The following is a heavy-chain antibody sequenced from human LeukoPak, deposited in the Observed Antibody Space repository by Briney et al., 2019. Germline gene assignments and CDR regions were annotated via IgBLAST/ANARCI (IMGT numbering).Heavy chain of an antibody. CDR3: XXESSMTARLETDY. CDR2: ISFGGGSI. D-gene: IGHD6-6*01. J-gene: IGHJ4*02. Sequence: GGSLRLSCVASGFSFSSYSMNWVRQAPGKGLEWVSSISFGGGSIYYADSVRARFTISRDDANNLLYLQMNSLRAEDTAVYYCXXESSMTARLETDYWGQGILATVSS. V-gene: IGHV3-21*01. CDR1: GFSFSSYS.